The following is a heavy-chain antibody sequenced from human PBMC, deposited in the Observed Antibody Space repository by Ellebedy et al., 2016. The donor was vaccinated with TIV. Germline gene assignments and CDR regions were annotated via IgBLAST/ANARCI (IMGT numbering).Heavy chain of an antibody. CDR1: GFTFSDYY. Sequence: GESLKISCAASGFTFSDYYMSWIRQAPGKGLEWVSHISSGTISYADSVKGRFTISRDNAKNSLYLQMNSLRDEDTAVYYCARDLKSQWYYYYGMDVWGQGTTVTVSS. CDR2: ISSGTIS. D-gene: IGHD6-19*01. CDR3: ARDLKSQWYYYYGMDV. J-gene: IGHJ6*02. V-gene: IGHV3-11*06.